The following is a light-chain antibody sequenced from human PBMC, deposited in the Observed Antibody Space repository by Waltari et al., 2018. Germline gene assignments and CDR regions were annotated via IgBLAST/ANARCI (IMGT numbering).Light chain of an antibody. CDR2: DVT. Sequence: QSALTQPRSVSGSPGQSVTISCTGTSSDVGGDNYVSCYQHHPGKAPKLIIYDVTKRPSGVPDRFSASKSDNTASLTISGLQAEDEADYYCCSYAGSITFWVFGGGTKLTVL. J-gene: IGLJ3*02. CDR1: SSDVGGDNY. V-gene: IGLV2-11*01. CDR3: CSYAGSITFWV.